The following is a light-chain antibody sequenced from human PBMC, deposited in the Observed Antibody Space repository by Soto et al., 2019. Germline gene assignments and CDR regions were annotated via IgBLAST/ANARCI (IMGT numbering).Light chain of an antibody. V-gene: IGKV3-20*01. CDR1: QGRTSPS. Sequence: EIVLTQSPGALSLSPGERATLSCSASQGRTSPSLAWYQQRPGQAPRLLIYDVSSRATGIPDRFSGSGSGTDFTLTISRLEPADFAVYYCQQYGSSPPLTFGPGTKVEIK. J-gene: IGKJ3*01. CDR2: DVS. CDR3: QQYGSSPPLT.